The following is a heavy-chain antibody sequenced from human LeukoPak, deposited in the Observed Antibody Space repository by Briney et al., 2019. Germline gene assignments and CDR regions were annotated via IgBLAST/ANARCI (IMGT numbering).Heavy chain of an antibody. CDR2: IYYSGST. V-gene: IGHV4-59*01. CDR3: ARVEGGGYERL. Sequence: SETLSLTCTVSGGSISSYYWSWIRQPPGKGLEWIGYIYYSGSTNYNPSLKSRVTISVDTSKNQFSLKLSSVTAADTAVYYCARVEGGGYERLWGQGTLVTVSS. CDR1: GGSISSYY. J-gene: IGHJ4*02. D-gene: IGHD5-12*01.